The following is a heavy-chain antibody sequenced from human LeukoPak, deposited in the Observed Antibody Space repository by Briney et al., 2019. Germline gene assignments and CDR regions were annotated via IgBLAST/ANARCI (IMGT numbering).Heavy chain of an antibody. V-gene: IGHV3-21*01. J-gene: IGHJ4*02. CDR3: SRGGRIFGVVPLDY. Sequence: GGSLRLSCAASGFTFSSYSMNWVRQAPGKGLGWVSSISSSSSYIYYADSVKGRFTISRDNAKNSLYLQMNSLRAEDTAVYYCSRGGRIFGVVPLDYWGQGTLVTVSS. CDR2: ISSSSSYI. D-gene: IGHD3-3*01. CDR1: GFTFSSYS.